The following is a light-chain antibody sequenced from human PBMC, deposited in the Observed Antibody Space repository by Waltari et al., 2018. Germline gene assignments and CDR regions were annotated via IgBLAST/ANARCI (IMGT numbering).Light chain of an antibody. CDR2: GGS. Sequence: EIVLTKYPGTLSLSPGETATLSCRASQSVSTTSLCWYQQKPGQAPMLLIYGGSRSATGIPDRFRGSGSGLDFTLTSSRLQPEDFAVYYCPQYGISPLFAFGPETQVAI. V-gene: IGKV3-20*01. CDR3: PQYGISPLFA. J-gene: IGKJ3*01. CDR1: QSVSTTS.